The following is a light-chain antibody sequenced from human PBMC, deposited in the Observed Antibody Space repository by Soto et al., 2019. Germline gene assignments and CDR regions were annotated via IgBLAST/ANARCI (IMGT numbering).Light chain of an antibody. V-gene: IGLV1-44*01. Sequence: SVLAQPLSPSGTPGQRVTISCSGSSSKIGSNSVNYYHQVAGTAAKLLSHSDNPRPSVVPDRLSGSRAGASASLSISALQSRDEADYECATWDDSLNGRVFVGGTKATVL. CDR2: SDN. CDR3: ATWDDSLNGRV. CDR1: SSKIGSNS. J-gene: IGLJ2*01.